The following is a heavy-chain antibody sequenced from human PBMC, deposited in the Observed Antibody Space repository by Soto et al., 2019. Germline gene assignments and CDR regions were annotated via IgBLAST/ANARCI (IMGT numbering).Heavy chain of an antibody. Sequence: ASVKVSCKASGYTFTNYGITWVRQAPGQGLEWMGRISPNSGNTSYAQKFQGRVTMTRDTSTSTVYMQLTSVTVEDTAVYYCATSYGNAWYTYWGQGTQVTVSS. CDR2: ISPNSGNT. CDR3: ATSYGNAWYTY. CDR1: GYTFTNYG. V-gene: IGHV1-18*01. J-gene: IGHJ4*02. D-gene: IGHD6-13*01.